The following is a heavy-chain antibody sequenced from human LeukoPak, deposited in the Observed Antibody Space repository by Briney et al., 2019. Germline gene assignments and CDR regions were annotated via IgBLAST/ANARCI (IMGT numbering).Heavy chain of an antibody. CDR2: ISATGNT. J-gene: IGHJ4*02. D-gene: IGHD6-19*01. Sequence: SETLSLTCTVSGDSITNDNHYWSWIRQPAGKGLEWIGRISATGNTNYNPSLKSRVTISADTSKNQFSLRLSSVTAADTAVYYCTRKQWVEYYFDSWGQGTLVTGSS. CDR3: TRKQWVEYYFDS. CDR1: GDSITNDNHY. V-gene: IGHV4-61*02.